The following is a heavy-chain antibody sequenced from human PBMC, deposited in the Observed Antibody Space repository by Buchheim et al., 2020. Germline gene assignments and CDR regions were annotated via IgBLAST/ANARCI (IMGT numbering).Heavy chain of an antibody. CDR2: IVVGSGNT. CDR3: AAEARYERQYYYYYGMDV. J-gene: IGHJ6*02. CDR1: GFTFTSSA. V-gene: IGHV1-58*01. D-gene: IGHD1-1*01. Sequence: QMQLVQSGPEVKKPGTSVKVSCKASGFTFTSSAVQWVRQARGQRLEWIGWIVVGSGNTNYAQKFQERVTITRDMSTSTAYVELSSLRSEDTAVYYCAAEARYERQYYYYYGMDVWGQGTT.